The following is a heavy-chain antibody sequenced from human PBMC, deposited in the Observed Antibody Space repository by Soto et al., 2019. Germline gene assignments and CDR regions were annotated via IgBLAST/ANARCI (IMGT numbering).Heavy chain of an antibody. D-gene: IGHD3-22*01. CDR3: ARIFGERTDVPYYYDSSGSPKDY. CDR1: GGTFSSYA. Sequence: ASVKVSCKASGGTFSSYAISCVRQAPGQGLEWMGGIIPIFGTANYAQKFQGRVTITADESTSTAYMELSSLRSEDTAVYYCARIFGERTDVPYYYDSSGSPKDYWGQGTLVTVSS. V-gene: IGHV1-69*13. CDR2: IIPIFGTA. J-gene: IGHJ4*02.